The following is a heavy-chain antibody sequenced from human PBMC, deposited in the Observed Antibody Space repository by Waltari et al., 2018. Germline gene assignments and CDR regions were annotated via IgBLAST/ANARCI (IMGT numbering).Heavy chain of an antibody. D-gene: IGHD4-17*01. Sequence: QVQLQESGPGLVKPSETLSLTCTVSGGSISSYYWSWIRQPPGKGLEWIGYIYYSGSTNHNPARKRRVTISVDTSKNQFSLKLSSVTAADTAVYYCARDPYGDYWFDPWGQGTLVTVSS. J-gene: IGHJ5*02. V-gene: IGHV4-59*01. CDR3: ARDPYGDYWFDP. CDR1: GGSISSYY. CDR2: IYYSGST.